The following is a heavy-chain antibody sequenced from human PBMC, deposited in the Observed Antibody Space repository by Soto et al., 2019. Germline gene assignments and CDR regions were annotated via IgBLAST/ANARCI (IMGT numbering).Heavy chain of an antibody. CDR3: ARCSLDWLPPVDYYYGMDV. CDR1: GDSIISGAYY. D-gene: IGHD3-3*01. Sequence: SQTLSLTCTVSGDSIISGAYYWSWIRQPPGKGLEWIGYIYNSGSTYYNPSLKSRVTISVDTSKNQFSLKLSSVTAADTAVYYCARCSLDWLPPVDYYYGMDVWGQGTPVTVSS. CDR2: IYNSGST. V-gene: IGHV4-31*03. J-gene: IGHJ6*02.